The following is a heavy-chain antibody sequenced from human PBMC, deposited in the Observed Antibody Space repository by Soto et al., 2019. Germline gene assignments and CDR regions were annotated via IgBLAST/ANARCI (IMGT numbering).Heavy chain of an antibody. D-gene: IGHD2-21*01. CDR3: SGNRDANRHYYYGMDV. CDR2: ISSAGTNK. J-gene: IGHJ6*02. V-gene: IGHV3-30*03. CDR1: GFTFSTYG. Sequence: GGSLRLSCVASGFTFSTYGMHWVRQAPGKGLEWVAVISSAGTNKYYADSVKGRFTISRDNSKNTLYLQMSGLSADDTAVYYCSGNRDANRHYYYGMDVWGQGTTVTVSS.